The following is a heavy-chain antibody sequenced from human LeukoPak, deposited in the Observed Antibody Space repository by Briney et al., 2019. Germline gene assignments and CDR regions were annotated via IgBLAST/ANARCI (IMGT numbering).Heavy chain of an antibody. CDR1: GGSIRSYY. CDR3: ARVDHGGNLTPLFDY. V-gene: IGHV4-59*01. J-gene: IGHJ4*02. Sequence: SETLSLTCTVSGGSIRSYYWSWIRQPPGKGLEWIGYINYSGSTNYNPSLKTRVTILVDTSKNQFSLKLTSVTAADTAVYYCARVDHGGNLTPLFDYWGQGTLVTVSS. CDR2: INYSGST. D-gene: IGHD4-23*01.